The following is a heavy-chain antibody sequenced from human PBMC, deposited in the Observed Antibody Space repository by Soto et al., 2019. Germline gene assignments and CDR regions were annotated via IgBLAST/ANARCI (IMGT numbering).Heavy chain of an antibody. CDR3: AKGVGRIVVVPAALDY. V-gene: IGHV3-30*18. CDR1: GFTFSIYG. D-gene: IGHD2-2*01. Sequence: PGGSLRLSCAASGFTFSIYGMHWVRQAPGKGLEWVAVISYDGSNKYYADSVKGRFTISRDNSKNTLYLQMNSLRAEDTAVYYCAKGVGRIVVVPAALDYWGQGTLVTVSS. CDR2: ISYDGSNK. J-gene: IGHJ4*02.